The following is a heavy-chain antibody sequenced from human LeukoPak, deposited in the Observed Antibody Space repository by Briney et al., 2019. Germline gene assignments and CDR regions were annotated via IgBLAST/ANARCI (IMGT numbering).Heavy chain of an antibody. J-gene: IGHJ4*02. CDR1: GFTFSDHI. CDR2: VSGSGSTV. Sequence: GGSLRLSCAASGFTFSDHIMNWVRQLPGKRLEGVAYVSGSGSTVYYADSVKGPFTISRDNGKSSLYLQRNSLRVADTALYYCVRQFASWGQGTLVTVSS. V-gene: IGHV3-48*01. CDR3: VRQFAS.